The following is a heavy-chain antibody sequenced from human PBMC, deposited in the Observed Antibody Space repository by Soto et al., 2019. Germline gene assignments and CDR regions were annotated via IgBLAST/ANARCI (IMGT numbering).Heavy chain of an antibody. CDR1: GFTFSSYA. D-gene: IGHD5-12*01. CDR2: ISGSGGST. Sequence: GGSLRLSCAASGFTFSSYAMSWVRQAPGKGLEWVSAISGSGGSTYYADSVKGRFTISRDNSKNTLYLQMNSLRAEDTAVYYCAKDRVVSVATIQDFDYWGQGTLVTVSS. V-gene: IGHV3-23*01. J-gene: IGHJ4*02. CDR3: AKDRVVSVATIQDFDY.